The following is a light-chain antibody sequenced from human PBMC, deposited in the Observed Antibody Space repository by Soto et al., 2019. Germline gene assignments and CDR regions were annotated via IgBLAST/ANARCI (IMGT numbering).Light chain of an antibody. Sequence: EIVLTQSPGTLSLSPGERATLSCRASQSVSNNYLAWYQQKPGQAPRLLIYGVSTRATGVPARFSGSGSGTEFTLTISSLQSEDSAVYYCQQYKNWSALTFGGGTKVDIK. CDR2: GVS. CDR3: QQYKNWSALT. J-gene: IGKJ4*01. V-gene: IGKV3-15*01. CDR1: QSVSNN.